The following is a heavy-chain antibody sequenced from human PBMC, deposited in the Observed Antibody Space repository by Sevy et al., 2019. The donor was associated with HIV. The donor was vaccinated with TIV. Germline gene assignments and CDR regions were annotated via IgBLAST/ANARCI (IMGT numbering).Heavy chain of an antibody. V-gene: IGHV3-7*01. CDR2: IKQDGSEK. D-gene: IGHD2-15*01. Sequence: GGSLRLSCAASEFTFSSYWMSWVRQAPGKGLEWVANIKQDGSEKYYVDSVKGRFTISRDNAKNSLYLQMNSLRAEDTAVYYCARIDLKLGYCSGGSCYGSYYGMDVWGQGTTVTVSS. J-gene: IGHJ6*02. CDR1: EFTFSSYW. CDR3: ARIDLKLGYCSGGSCYGSYYGMDV.